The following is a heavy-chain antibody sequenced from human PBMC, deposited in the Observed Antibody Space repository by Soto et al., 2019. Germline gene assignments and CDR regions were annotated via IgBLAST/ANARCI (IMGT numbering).Heavy chain of an antibody. Sequence: QVLLVQSGAEVKKPGSSVKISCKASGGSFGNSAINWVRQTPGQGLDWLGGFIPVYRTLNYAQKFQGRVTITADESTGTAYMTLNSLASNDTAVYYCATGVIWIGYFTVDSWGQGTRVNVSS. CDR1: GGSFGNSA. CDR3: ATGVIWIGYFTVDS. V-gene: IGHV1-69*01. CDR2: FIPVYRTL. J-gene: IGHJ4*02. D-gene: IGHD3-3*01.